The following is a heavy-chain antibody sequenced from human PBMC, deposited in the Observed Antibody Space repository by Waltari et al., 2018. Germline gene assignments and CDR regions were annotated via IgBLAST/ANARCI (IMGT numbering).Heavy chain of an antibody. V-gene: IGHV3-53*02. J-gene: IGHJ3*02. CDR2: FYSGGTT. Sequence: EVQLVETGGGLIQTGGSLRLSCAASGFSVRSTYMSWVRQAPGKGLEWVSIFYSGGTTYYADSVKGRFTISRDNSKNTVYLQMNSLRAEDTAVYYCARKHLVTTIIAFDIWGQGTMVTVSS. D-gene: IGHD5-12*01. CDR1: GFSVRSTY. CDR3: ARKHLVTTIIAFDI.